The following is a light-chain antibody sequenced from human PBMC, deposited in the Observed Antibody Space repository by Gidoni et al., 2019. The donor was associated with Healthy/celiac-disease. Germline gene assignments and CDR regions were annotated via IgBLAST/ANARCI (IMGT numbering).Light chain of an antibody. V-gene: IGKV3-11*01. CDR3: QRRSNWPLT. CDR2: DAS. CDR1: QSVSSY. J-gene: IGKJ4*01. Sequence: EIVLPHSPATLSVAPGERAPPSCRASQSVSSYLAWYQQRPGQAPGLLIYDASNRATGIPARFSGSGSGTDFTLTISSLEPEDFAVYYCQRRSNWPLTFGGGTKVEIK.